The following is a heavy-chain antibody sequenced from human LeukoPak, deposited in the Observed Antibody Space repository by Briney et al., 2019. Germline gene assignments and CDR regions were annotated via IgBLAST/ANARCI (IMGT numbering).Heavy chain of an antibody. V-gene: IGHV3-33*07. CDR2: IWYDGSNK. CDR1: GFTFNKYG. D-gene: IGHD3-9*01. Sequence: GGSLRLSCAASGFTFNKYGMDWVRQAPGKGLEWVARIWYDGSNKYYADSVKGRFTISRDNSKNTLYLQMNSMRAEDTAVYYCSREYFDWSRNYYYGMDVWGQGTTVTVSS. J-gene: IGHJ6*02. CDR3: SREYFDWSRNYYYGMDV.